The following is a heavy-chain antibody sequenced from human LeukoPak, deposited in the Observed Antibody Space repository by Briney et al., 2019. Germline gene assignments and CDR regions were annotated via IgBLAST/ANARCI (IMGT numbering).Heavy chain of an antibody. CDR3: ARAVYSSGWVDY. D-gene: IGHD6-19*01. Sequence: ASVTVSCKASGYTFTGYYMHWVRQAPGQGLEWMGWINPNSGGTNYAQKFQGRVTMTRDTSISTAYMELSRLRSDDTAVYYCARAVYSSGWVDYWGQGTLVTVSS. CDR2: INPNSGGT. CDR1: GYTFTGYY. J-gene: IGHJ4*02. V-gene: IGHV1-2*02.